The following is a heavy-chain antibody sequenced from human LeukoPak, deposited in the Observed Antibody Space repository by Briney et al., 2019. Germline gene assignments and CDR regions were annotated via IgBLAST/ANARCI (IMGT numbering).Heavy chain of an antibody. D-gene: IGHD5-12*01. CDR2: FTTYNGNT. CDR1: GYTFTDFG. CDR3: ARETGSGYDFAY. V-gene: IGHV1-2*02. Sequence: ASVKVSCKTSGYTFTDFGINWVRQAPGQGLEWMGRFTTYNGNTNYAQKFQGRVTMTRDTSISTAYMELSRLRSDDTAVYYCARETGSGYDFAYWGQGTLVTVSS. J-gene: IGHJ4*02.